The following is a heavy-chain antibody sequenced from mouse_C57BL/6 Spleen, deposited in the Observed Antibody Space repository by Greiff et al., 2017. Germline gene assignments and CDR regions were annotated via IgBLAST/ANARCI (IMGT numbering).Heavy chain of an antibody. CDR2: ISDGGSYT. D-gene: IGHD2-13*01. CDR1: GFTFSSYA. V-gene: IGHV5-4*01. Sequence: EVKLEESGGGLVKPGGSLKLSCAASGFTFSSYAMSWVRQTPEKRLEWVATISDGGSYTYYPDNVKGRFTISRDNAKNNLYLQMSHLKSEDTAMYYCARDSSDYYFDYWGQGTTLTVSS. CDR3: ARDSSDYYFDY. J-gene: IGHJ2*01.